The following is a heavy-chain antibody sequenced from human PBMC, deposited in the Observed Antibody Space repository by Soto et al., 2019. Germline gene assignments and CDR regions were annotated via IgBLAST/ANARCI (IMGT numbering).Heavy chain of an antibody. CDR3: ARVRAPYCGGACYPPTPNLFDP. J-gene: IGHJ5*02. V-gene: IGHV4-30-2*01. CDR1: GGSISSGGYS. D-gene: IGHD2-21*01. CDR2: MYHSGST. Sequence: SETLSLTCAVSGGSISSGGYSWSWIRQPPGKGLEWIGYMYHSGSTYYNPSLKSRVTISVDRSKNQFSLKLSSVTAADTAVYYCARVRAPYCGGACYPPTPNLFDPSGQGTLVTVSS.